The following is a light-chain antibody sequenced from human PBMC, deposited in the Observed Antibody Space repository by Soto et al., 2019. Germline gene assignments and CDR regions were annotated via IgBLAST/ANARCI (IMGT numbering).Light chain of an antibody. CDR2: EVR. V-gene: IGLV2-8*01. CDR3: SSSAGSNNYV. CDR1: SSDVGGYNF. Sequence: QFALTQPPSAAGSPGQAVTMSCSGTSSDVGGYNFVSWYQQHPGKAPKFLIYEVRKRPSGVPARFSGSKSGNTASLTISGPQAEDEADYYCSSSAGSNNYVFGTGTKVTVL. J-gene: IGLJ1*01.